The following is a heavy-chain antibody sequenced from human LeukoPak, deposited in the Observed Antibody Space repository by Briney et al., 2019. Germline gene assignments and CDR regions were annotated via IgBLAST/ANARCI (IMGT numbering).Heavy chain of an antibody. CDR3: TIDTNYFESIGSPRPALNDY. D-gene: IGHD3-22*01. V-gene: IGHV3-21*01. J-gene: IGHJ4*02. CDR2: IYRLQSEI. CDR1: GCTISTHS. Sequence: GVSVRLSCAASGCTISTHSMNWVRQAPGKGLEWVSSIYRLQSEIYYGAPEKGRVTISRDNDKNSLYLQMNSPRVEDTAVYYCTIDTNYFESIGSPRPALNDYWGQGTLVTVSS.